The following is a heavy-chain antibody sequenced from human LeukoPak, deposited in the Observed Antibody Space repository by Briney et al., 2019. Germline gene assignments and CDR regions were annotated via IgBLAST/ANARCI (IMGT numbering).Heavy chain of an antibody. D-gene: IGHD3-22*01. CDR3: ARVEDSSGYYPFDF. CDR1: GFTFSSYW. CDR2: IKQDGSEK. J-gene: IGHJ4*02. V-gene: IGHV3-7*01. Sequence: GGSLRLSCAASGFTFSSYWMSWVRQAPGKGLEWVANIKQDGSEKYYVDSVKGRFTISRDNAKNSLYLQMNSLRAEDTAVYYCARVEDSSGYYPFDFWGQGTLVTVSS.